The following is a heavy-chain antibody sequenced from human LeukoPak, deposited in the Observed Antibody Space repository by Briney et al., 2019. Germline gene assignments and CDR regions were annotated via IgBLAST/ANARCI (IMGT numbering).Heavy chain of an antibody. J-gene: IGHJ6*03. CDR3: AKVVSGYGDRENYYYYMDV. CDR1: GLTFSRNS. V-gene: IGHV3-7*01. D-gene: IGHD4-17*01. CDR2: IKQDGSEK. Sequence: GGSLRLSCAASGLTFSRNSMTWVRQAPGKGLEWVANIKQDGSEKYYVDSVKGRFTISRDNAKNSLYLQMNSLRAEDTAVYYCAKVVSGYGDRENYYYYMDVWGKGTTVTVSS.